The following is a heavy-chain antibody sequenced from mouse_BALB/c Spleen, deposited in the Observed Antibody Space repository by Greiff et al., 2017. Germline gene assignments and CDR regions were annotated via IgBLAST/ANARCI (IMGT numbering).Heavy chain of an antibody. CDR2: INPYNDGT. V-gene: IGHV1-14*01. Sequence: EVQLQQSGAELVRSGASVKLSCTASGFNIKDYYMHWVKQKPGQGLEWIGYINPYNDGTKYNEKFKGKATLTSDKSSSTAYMELSSLTSEDSAVYYCARHYRYDEYAMDYWGQGTSVTVSS. J-gene: IGHJ4*01. CDR1: GFNIKDYY. D-gene: IGHD2-14*01. CDR3: ARHYRYDEYAMDY.